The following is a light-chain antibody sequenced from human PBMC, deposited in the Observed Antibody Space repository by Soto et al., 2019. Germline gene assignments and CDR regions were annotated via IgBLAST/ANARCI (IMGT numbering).Light chain of an antibody. CDR2: AAS. CDR3: QQYGSSPTWT. J-gene: IGKJ1*01. Sequence: EIVLTQSPGTLSLSPGERATLSCRASQSVSSSYLVWHQQKPGQAPRLLMYAASSRAAGIPDRFSGSGSGTDFTLTISRLEPEDFAVYYCQQYGSSPTWTFGQGTKVDIK. CDR1: QSVSSSY. V-gene: IGKV3-20*01.